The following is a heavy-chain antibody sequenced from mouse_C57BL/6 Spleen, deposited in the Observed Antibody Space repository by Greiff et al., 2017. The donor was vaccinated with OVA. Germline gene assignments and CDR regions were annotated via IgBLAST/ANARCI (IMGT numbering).Heavy chain of an antibody. CDR3: ARDRDYDVEWYFDV. Sequence: EVKVVESGGGLVKPGGSLKLSCAASGFTFSSYAMSWVRQTPEKRLEWVATISDGGSYTYYPDNVKGRFTISRDNAKNNLYLQMSHLKSEDTAMYYCARDRDYDVEWYFDVWGTGTTVTVSS. J-gene: IGHJ1*03. CDR1: GFTFSSYA. D-gene: IGHD2-4*01. V-gene: IGHV5-4*01. CDR2: ISDGGSYT.